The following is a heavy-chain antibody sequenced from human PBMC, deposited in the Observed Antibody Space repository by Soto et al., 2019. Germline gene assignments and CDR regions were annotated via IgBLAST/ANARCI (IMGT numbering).Heavy chain of an antibody. V-gene: IGHV4-34*01. D-gene: IGHD6-13*01. CDR3: ARVLKLGQEY. Sequence: SETLSLTCAVYGGSFSGYYWSWIRQPPGKGLEWIGEINHSGSTNYNPSLKSRVTISVDTSKNQFSLKLSSVTAADTAVYYCARVLKLGQEYWGQGTLVTVSS. CDR1: GGSFSGYY. J-gene: IGHJ4*02. CDR2: INHSGST.